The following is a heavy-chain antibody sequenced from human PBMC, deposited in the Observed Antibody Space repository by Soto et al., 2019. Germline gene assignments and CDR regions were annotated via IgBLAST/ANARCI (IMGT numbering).Heavy chain of an antibody. Sequence: ASVKVSCKASGYTFTSYAMHWVRQAPGQRLEWMGWINAGNGNTKYSQKFQGRVTITRDTSASTAYMELSSLRSEDTAVYYCAREHDIVVVPAAMPAYWGQGTLVTVSS. CDR1: GYTFTSYA. J-gene: IGHJ4*02. CDR2: INAGNGNT. D-gene: IGHD2-2*01. CDR3: AREHDIVVVPAAMPAY. V-gene: IGHV1-3*01.